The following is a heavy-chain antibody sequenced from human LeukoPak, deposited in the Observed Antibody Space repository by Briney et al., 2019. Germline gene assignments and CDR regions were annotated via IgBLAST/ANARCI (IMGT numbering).Heavy chain of an antibody. J-gene: IGHJ6*02. CDR1: GFTFEDYA. V-gene: IGHV3-43*02. CDR2: INGDGGST. D-gene: IGHD3-10*01. CDR3: AKDMPGGQRITMVRGVMVGYYYYGMDV. Sequence: GGSLKPSLAAPGFTFEDYAIHWVPQAPGKGLGLVFLINGDGGSTNYEDSVKGRFNISRDNSKNSLYLQMNSLRTEDTALYYCAKDMPGGQRITMVRGVMVGYYYYGMDVWGQGTTVTVSS.